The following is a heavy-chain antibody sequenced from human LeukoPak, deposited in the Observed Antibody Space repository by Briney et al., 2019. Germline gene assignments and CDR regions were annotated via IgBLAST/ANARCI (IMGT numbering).Heavy chain of an antibody. D-gene: IGHD6-6*01. J-gene: IGHJ5*02. V-gene: IGHV4-4*07. CDR1: GGSISSYY. CDR2: ISTSGST. Sequence: SETLSLTCTVSGGSISSYYWSWIRQPAGKGLEWIGRISTSGSTNYNPSLKSRVTISVDTSKNQFSLKLTSVTAADTAVYYCARAPSPFYSSSSMRFDPWGQGTLVTVSS. CDR3: ARAPSPFYSSSSMRFDP.